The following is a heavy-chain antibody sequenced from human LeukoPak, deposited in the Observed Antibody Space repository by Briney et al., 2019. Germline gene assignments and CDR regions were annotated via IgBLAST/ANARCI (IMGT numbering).Heavy chain of an antibody. V-gene: IGHV1-69*05. CDR3: AGIRDGYNFGDFDY. Sequence: GSSVKVSCKASRGTFSSYAISWVRQAPGQGLEWMGGIIPIFGTANYAQKFQGRVTITTDESTSTAYMELSSLRSEATAVYYCAGIRDGYNFGDFDYWGQGTLVTVSS. J-gene: IGHJ4*02. D-gene: IGHD5-24*01. CDR2: IIPIFGTA. CDR1: RGTFSSYA.